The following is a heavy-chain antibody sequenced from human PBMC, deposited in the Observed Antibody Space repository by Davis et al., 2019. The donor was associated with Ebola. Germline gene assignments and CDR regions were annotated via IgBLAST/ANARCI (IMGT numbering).Heavy chain of an antibody. CDR2: IWYDGSNE. Sequence: GESLKISCAASGFTFRSYGMHWVRQAPGKGLEWVAVIWYDGSNEDYADSVKGRFTISRDNSKNTLYLQMNSLRAEDTAVYYCARDNYDSSAHNWFDPWGQGTLGTVSS. D-gene: IGHD3-22*01. J-gene: IGHJ5*02. V-gene: IGHV3-33*01. CDR3: ARDNYDSSAHNWFDP. CDR1: GFTFRSYG.